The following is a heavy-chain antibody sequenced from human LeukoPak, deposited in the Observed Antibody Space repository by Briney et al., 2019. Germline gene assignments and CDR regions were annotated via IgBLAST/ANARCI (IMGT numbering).Heavy chain of an antibody. CDR3: ARGQVVATIDY. Sequence: NPSETLSLTCAVYGGSFSVYYWSWIRQPPGKGLEWIGEINQGGTTSYNPSLKSRVTMSVDTSKNQFSLKLSSVTAADTAVYYCARGQVVATIDYWGQGTLVTVSS. D-gene: IGHD5-24*01. J-gene: IGHJ4*02. CDR2: INQGGTT. V-gene: IGHV4-34*01. CDR1: GGSFSVYY.